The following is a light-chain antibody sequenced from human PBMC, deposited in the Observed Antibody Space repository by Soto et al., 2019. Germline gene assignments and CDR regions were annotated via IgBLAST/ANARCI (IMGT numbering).Light chain of an antibody. Sequence: QLVLTQPPSASASLGASVTLTCTLSSGYSNYKVDWYQQRPGKGPRFVMRVGTGGIVGSKGDGIPARFSVLGSGLHRYLTIKNIQEGDESDFHRWADPGSGSNFPWVFGGGTKLTVL. CDR1: SGYSNYK. CDR2: VGTGGIVG. J-gene: IGLJ3*02. V-gene: IGLV9-49*01. CDR3: WADPGSGSNFPWV.